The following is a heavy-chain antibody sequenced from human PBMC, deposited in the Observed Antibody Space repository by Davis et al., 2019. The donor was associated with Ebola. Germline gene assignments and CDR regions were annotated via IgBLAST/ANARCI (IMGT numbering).Heavy chain of an antibody. CDR3: ATLKWNLGRLFDP. Sequence: AASVKVSCKASGYAVTGYGMRWVRQAPGQRLEWMGWITADNDKTDYSQKFQGRVTITRDTSANTVYMELISLTFEDTAVYYCATLKWNLGRLFDPWGQGTLVTVSS. D-gene: IGHD1-20*01. J-gene: IGHJ5*02. V-gene: IGHV1-3*01. CDR2: ITADNDKT. CDR1: GYAVTGYG.